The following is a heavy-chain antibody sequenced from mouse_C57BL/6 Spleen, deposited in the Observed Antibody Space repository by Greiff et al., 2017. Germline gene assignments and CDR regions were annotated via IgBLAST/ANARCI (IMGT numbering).Heavy chain of an antibody. Sequence: DVMLVESGGDLVKPGGSLKLSCAASGFTFSSYGMSWVRQTPDKRLEWVATISSGGSYTYYPDSVKGRFTISRDNAKNTLYLQMSSLKSEDTAMYYCARHYGNYSYAMDYWGQGTSVTVSS. CDR2: ISSGGSYT. D-gene: IGHD2-1*01. CDR3: ARHYGNYSYAMDY. V-gene: IGHV5-6*02. CDR1: GFTFSSYG. J-gene: IGHJ4*01.